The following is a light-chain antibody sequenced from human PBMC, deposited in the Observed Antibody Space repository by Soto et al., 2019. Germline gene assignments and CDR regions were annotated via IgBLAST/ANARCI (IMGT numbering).Light chain of an antibody. CDR3: QVWDSSTVV. CDR1: NIGSKN. V-gene: IGLV3-9*01. CDR2: RDT. J-gene: IGLJ3*02. Sequence: SYELTQPLSVSVALGQTARITRGGNNIGSKNVHWYQLNPGQAPVLVIYRDTNRPSGIPERFSGSNSGNTATLAISGAQVGDDADYYCQVWDSSTVVFGGGTKLTVL.